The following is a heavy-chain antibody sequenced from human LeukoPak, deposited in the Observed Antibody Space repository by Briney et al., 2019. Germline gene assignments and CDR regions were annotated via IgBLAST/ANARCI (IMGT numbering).Heavy chain of an antibody. V-gene: IGHV1-2*02. J-gene: IGHJ5*02. CDR3: ARDWGYCSSTSCPGAYNWFDP. CDR1: GYTFTGYY. D-gene: IGHD2-2*01. Sequence: GASVKVSCKASGYTFTGYYMHWVRQAPGQGLEWMGWINPNSGGTNYAQKFQGRVTMTRDTSISTAYMELSRLRSDDTAVYYCARDWGYCSSTSCPGAYNWFDPWGQGTLVTVSS. CDR2: INPNSGGT.